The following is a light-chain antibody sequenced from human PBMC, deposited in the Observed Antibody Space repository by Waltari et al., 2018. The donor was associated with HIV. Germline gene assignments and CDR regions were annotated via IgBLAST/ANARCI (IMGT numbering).Light chain of an antibody. V-gene: IGLV1-44*01. CDR1: SSNIGSNT. CDR2: SNN. Sequence: QSVLTQPPSASGTPGQRVAISCSGSSSNIGSNTVNWYQQLPGTAPKLLSYSNNRRPSGVPDRRSGSKSGTSASLAISGLQSEDEANYYCAAWDDSLIGPVFGGGTKLTVL. J-gene: IGLJ3*02. CDR3: AAWDDSLIGPV.